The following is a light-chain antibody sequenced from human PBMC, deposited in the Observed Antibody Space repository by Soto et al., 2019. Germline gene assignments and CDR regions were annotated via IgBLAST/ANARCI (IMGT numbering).Light chain of an antibody. V-gene: IGKV3-15*01. CDR2: DAS. CDR1: QSVSSN. CDR3: QHYNNWPPWT. Sequence: ERWMRHXPATLXXXXXXXGTGXXRASQSVSSNLAWYQQKPGQAPRLLIYDASTRATGIPARFRGSGSGTEFTLTISSLQSEDFAVYYCQHYNNWPPWTFGQGTKVDI. J-gene: IGKJ1*01.